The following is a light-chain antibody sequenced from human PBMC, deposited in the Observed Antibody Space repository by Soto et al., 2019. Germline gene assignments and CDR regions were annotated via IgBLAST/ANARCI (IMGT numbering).Light chain of an antibody. Sequence: QSALTQPRSVSGSPGQSVTISCTGTNSDIGNYIYVSWYQVHPGKAPKLIIYDVTKRPSGVPDRFSGSKSGTSASLAVNGLQSEDEADYYCAAWDDSLNGPLFGGGTKLTVL. CDR1: NSDIGNYIY. CDR3: AAWDDSLNGPL. CDR2: DVT. J-gene: IGLJ3*02. V-gene: IGLV2-11*01.